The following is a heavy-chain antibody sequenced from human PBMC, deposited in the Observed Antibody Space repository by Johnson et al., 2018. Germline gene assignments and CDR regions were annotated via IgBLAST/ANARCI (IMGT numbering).Heavy chain of an antibody. CDR2: IKRKTEGGTT. V-gene: IGHV3-15*01. Sequence: VQLVESGGGLVKPGGSLRLSCAASGFTFSNAWMSWVRQAPGKGLEWVGRIKRKTEGGTTDGAAPVKGRFTISRDESKNTLYLQMNSLKTEDTAVYYCTTAKVVTGMDVWGQGTTVTVSS. D-gene: IGHD2-21*02. CDR3: TTAKVVTGMDV. J-gene: IGHJ6*02. CDR1: GFTFSNAW.